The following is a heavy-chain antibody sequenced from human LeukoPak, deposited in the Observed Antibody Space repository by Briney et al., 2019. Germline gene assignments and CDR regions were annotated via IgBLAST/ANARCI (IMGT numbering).Heavy chain of an antibody. CDR3: AKDWGTTGSLDY. J-gene: IGHJ4*02. Sequence: GGSLRLSCAASGFTFDDYAMHWVRQAPGKGLEWVSCISWNSGSIGYADSVKGRFTISRDNAKNSLYLQMNSLRAEDTALYYCAKDWGTTGSLDYWGQGTLVTVSS. V-gene: IGHV3-9*01. CDR2: ISWNSGSI. D-gene: IGHD1-7*01. CDR1: GFTFDDYA.